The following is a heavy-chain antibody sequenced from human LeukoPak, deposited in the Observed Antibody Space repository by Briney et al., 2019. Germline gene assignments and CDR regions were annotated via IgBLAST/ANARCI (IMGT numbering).Heavy chain of an antibody. CDR1: GYTFTTYD. J-gene: IGHJ4*02. CDR3: TRGNGVAGDY. V-gene: IGHV1-8*01. CDR2: LSPNSGQT. Sequence: GASVKVSCKASGYTFTTYDINWVRQATGQGLEWMGWLSPNSGQTAYAQKFQGRVTMTRDISISTFYLELSSLTSEDTAVYYCTRGNGVAGDYWDQGTLVTVSS. D-gene: IGHD6-19*01.